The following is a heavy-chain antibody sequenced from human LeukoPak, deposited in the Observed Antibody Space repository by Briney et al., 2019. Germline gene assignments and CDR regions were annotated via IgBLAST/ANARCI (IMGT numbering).Heavy chain of an antibody. V-gene: IGHV3-20*04. D-gene: IGHD4-17*01. Sequence: GGSLRLSCAASGFTFDDYGMSWVRQAPGKGLEWVTGITWNGASTGFADSVKSRFTISRDNAKNSLYLGMSSLRAEDTALYYCAREYGDYSSYFDLWGRGTLVTVSS. CDR3: AREYGDYSSYFDL. CDR2: ITWNGAST. J-gene: IGHJ2*01. CDR1: GFTFDDYG.